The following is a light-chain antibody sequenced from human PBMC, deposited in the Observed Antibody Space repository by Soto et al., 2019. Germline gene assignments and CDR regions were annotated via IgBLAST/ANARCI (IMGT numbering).Light chain of an antibody. CDR2: KAS. CDR1: QSISSW. Sequence: DIHLTQSPSFLSASVGDRVTITCRASQSISSWLAWYQQKPGKAPKLLIYKASSLESGVPSRFNGSGSGTEFTLTISSLQPDDFATYYCQQYNSYSWTFGQGTKVDIK. CDR3: QQYNSYSWT. J-gene: IGKJ1*01. V-gene: IGKV1-5*03.